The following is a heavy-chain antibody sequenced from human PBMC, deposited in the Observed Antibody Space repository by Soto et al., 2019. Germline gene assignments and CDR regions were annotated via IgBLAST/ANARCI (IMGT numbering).Heavy chain of an antibody. J-gene: IGHJ6*02. V-gene: IGHV4-61*01. Sequence: SETLSLTCTVSGASMTGASMSSYYWSWIRQPPGKGLEWIGYIYYIGSTDYNPSLKSRVTISVDTSNNQFSLKLNSVTSADTAVYYCARASISGGNSASHYAMDVWGQGTTVTVSS. CDR3: ARASISGGNSASHYAMDV. CDR1: GASMTGASMSSYY. D-gene: IGHD2-15*01. CDR2: IYYIGST.